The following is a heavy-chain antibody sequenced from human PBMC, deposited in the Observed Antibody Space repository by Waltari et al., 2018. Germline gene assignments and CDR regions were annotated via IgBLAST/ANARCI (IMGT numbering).Heavy chain of an antibody. V-gene: IGHV3-30-3*01. D-gene: IGHD5-18*01. CDR1: GFTFSSYA. CDR2: ISYDGSNK. Sequence: QVQLVESGGGVVQPGRSLRLSCAASGFTFSSYAMHWVRQAPGKGLEWVAVISYDGSNKYDADSVKGRFTISRDNSKNTLYLQMNSLRAEDTAVYYCASCRAVDTAITYYYYGMDVWGQGTTVTVSS. CDR3: ASCRAVDTAITYYYYGMDV. J-gene: IGHJ6*02.